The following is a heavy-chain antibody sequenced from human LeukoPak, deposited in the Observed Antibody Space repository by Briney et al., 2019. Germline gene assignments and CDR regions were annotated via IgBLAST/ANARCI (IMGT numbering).Heavy chain of an antibody. Sequence: GGSLRLSCAASGFTFSSYGMHWVRQAPGKGLGLVAVISYDGSNKYYADSVKGRCTISRDNSKNTLYLHMNSLRAEDSAVYYCGRVSGIRLLRDWGQGNLVTVS. CDR1: GFTFSSYG. V-gene: IGHV3-30-3*01. J-gene: IGHJ4*02. D-gene: IGHD3-3*01. CDR2: ISYDGSNK. CDR3: GRVSGIRLLRD.